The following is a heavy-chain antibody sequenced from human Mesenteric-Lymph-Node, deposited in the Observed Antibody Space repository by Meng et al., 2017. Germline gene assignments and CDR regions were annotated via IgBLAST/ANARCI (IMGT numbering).Heavy chain of an antibody. Sequence: GESLKISCAASGFFNNYEMCWVRQAPGTGLEWISYITGSGDTTHYADSVKGRFTTSRDNAQNILYLQMNSLRVEDAAVYYCAREMPGCGGDCYDLWGQGTLVTVSS. CDR3: AREMPGCGGDCYDL. CDR2: ITGSGDTT. CDR1: GFFNNYE. V-gene: IGHV3-48*03. J-gene: IGHJ5*02. D-gene: IGHD2-21*01.